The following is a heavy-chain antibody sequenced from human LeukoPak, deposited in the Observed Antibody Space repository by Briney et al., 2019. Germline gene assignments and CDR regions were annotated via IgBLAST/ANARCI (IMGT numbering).Heavy chain of an antibody. CDR1: GGTFSSYA. V-gene: IGHV1-69*13. CDR3: ARAEMATIGGLHVAFDI. Sequence: ASVKVSCKASGGTFSSYAISWVRQAPGQGLEWMGGIIPIFGTANYAQKFQGRVTITADESTSTAYMELSSLRSEDTAVYYCARAEMATIGGLHVAFDIWGQGTMVTVSS. D-gene: IGHD5-24*01. J-gene: IGHJ3*02. CDR2: IIPIFGTA.